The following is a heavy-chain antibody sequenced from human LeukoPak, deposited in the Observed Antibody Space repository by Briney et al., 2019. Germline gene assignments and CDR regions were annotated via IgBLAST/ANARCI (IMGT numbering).Heavy chain of an antibody. CDR3: ARRSSSYYDWFDP. Sequence: SVKVSCKASGYTFTGYYMHCVRQAPGQGLEWMGWINPNRGGTNYGQKFQGRITMTRDTSTSTAYMELSRLRSDDTAVYYCARRSSSYYDWFDPWGQGTLVTVSS. CDR1: GYTFTGYY. V-gene: IGHV1-2*02. J-gene: IGHJ5*02. D-gene: IGHD6-13*01. CDR2: INPNRGGT.